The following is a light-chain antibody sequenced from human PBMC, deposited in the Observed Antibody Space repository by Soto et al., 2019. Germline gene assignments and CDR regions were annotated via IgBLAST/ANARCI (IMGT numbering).Light chain of an antibody. CDR2: AES. Sequence: DIQLTQSPSFLSASVGDRVTITCRASQGIAGSLAWYQQKPGKPPKLLIYAESTLQSGVPSRLSGSGSGTRVTLTISSLQPEDFATYYCQQVKSYPLTFGGGTKVEIK. CDR3: QQVKSYPLT. CDR1: QGIAGS. J-gene: IGKJ4*01. V-gene: IGKV1-9*01.